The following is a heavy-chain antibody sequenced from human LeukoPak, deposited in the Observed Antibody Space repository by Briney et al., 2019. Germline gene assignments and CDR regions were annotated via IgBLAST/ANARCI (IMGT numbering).Heavy chain of an antibody. Sequence: SETLSLTCTVSGGSISSSSYYWGWIRQPPGKGLEWIGSIYYSGSTNYNPSLKSRVTISVDTSKNQFSLKLSSVTAADTAVYYCARLRYYSESNANNRFDYWGQGTLVTVSS. V-gene: IGHV4-39*07. D-gene: IGHD3-22*01. J-gene: IGHJ4*02. CDR3: ARLRYYSESNANNRFDY. CDR1: GGSISSSSYY. CDR2: IYYSGST.